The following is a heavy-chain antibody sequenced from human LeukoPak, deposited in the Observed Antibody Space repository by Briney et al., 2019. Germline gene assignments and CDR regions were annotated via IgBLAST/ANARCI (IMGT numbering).Heavy chain of an antibody. CDR3: ARYKVPPRPYGMDV. J-gene: IGHJ6*02. CDR2: IYSGGST. D-gene: IGHD1-1*01. V-gene: IGHV3-66*01. CDR1: GFTVSSNY. Sequence: GGSLRLTCAASGFTVSSNYMSWVGQAPGKGLERVSIIYSGGSTYYADSVKGRFTISRDNSKNTLYLQMNSLRAEDTAVYYCARYKVPPRPYGMDVWGQGTTVTVSS.